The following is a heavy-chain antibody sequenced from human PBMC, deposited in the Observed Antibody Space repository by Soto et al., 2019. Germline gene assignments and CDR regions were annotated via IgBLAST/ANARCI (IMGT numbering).Heavy chain of an antibody. CDR2: ISAYNGNT. Sequence: QVQLVQSGAEVKKPGASVKVSCKASGYTFTNYGISWVRQAPGQGLEWMGWISAYNGNTDYAQKLQGRVTMTTDTSTSTAYMELRSLRSDDTAVYYCARVGAYCVSPSCHEYWGQGTLVTVSS. CDR3: ARVGAYCVSPSCHEY. CDR1: GYTFTNYG. D-gene: IGHD2-2*01. J-gene: IGHJ4*02. V-gene: IGHV1-18*01.